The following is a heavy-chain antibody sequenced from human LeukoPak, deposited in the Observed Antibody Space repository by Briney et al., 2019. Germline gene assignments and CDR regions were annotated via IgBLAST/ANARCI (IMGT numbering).Heavy chain of an antibody. J-gene: IGHJ4*02. Sequence: GGSLRLSCAASGFTFSRYGMHWVRQAPGKGLEWVAVICYDGSEEYYGDSVKSRVTISRDNSKNMVYLQMNSLRGEDTAVYYCARGSGLVVRGDYFDYWGQGTLVTVSS. D-gene: IGHD3-10*01. V-gene: IGHV3-33*01. CDR3: ARGSGLVVRGDYFDY. CDR1: GFTFSRYG. CDR2: ICYDGSEE.